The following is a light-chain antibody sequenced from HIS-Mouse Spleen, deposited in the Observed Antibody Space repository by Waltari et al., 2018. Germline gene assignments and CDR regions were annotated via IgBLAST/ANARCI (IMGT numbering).Light chain of an antibody. CDR3: SSYTRSSAWV. V-gene: IGLV2-14*03. J-gene: IGLJ3*02. CDR2: DVS. CDR1: SSDVGGYNY. Sequence: QSALTQPASVSGSPGQSITISCTGTSSDVGGYNYVSWYQQHPGKAPKLMIYDVSNPTAGVSNRVSDTQSGNTASRTIAGRQAEDGADYYCSSYTRSSAWVFGGGTKLTVL.